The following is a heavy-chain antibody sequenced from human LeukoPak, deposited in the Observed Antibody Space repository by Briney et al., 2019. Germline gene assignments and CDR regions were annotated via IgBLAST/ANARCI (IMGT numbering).Heavy chain of an antibody. J-gene: IGHJ4*02. CDR3: ATSGNYYLKY. V-gene: IGHV3-48*02. D-gene: IGHD1-26*01. CDR1: GFIFSSFS. Sequence: PGGSLRLSCAASGFIFSSFSVNWVRQAPGKGLEWVSHITSSSTNIYYADSVKGRFTISRDNAKNALSLQMNSLRDEDTAVYYCATSGNYYLKYWGQGTLVTVSS. CDR2: ITSSSTNI.